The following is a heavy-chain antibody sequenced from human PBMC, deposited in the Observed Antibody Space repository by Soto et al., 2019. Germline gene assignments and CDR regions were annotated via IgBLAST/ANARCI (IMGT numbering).Heavy chain of an antibody. Sequence: QVQLQQWGAGLLKPSETLSLTCAVYGGSFSGYYWSWIRQPPGKGLEWIGEVNHSGSTNYNPSLKSRVTISVDTSKNQFSLKLSSVTAADTAVYYCARGWSGLVIIRFDPCGQGTLVTVSS. D-gene: IGHD3-9*01. J-gene: IGHJ5*02. CDR1: GGSFSGYY. CDR2: VNHSGST. V-gene: IGHV4-34*01. CDR3: ARGWSGLVIIRFDP.